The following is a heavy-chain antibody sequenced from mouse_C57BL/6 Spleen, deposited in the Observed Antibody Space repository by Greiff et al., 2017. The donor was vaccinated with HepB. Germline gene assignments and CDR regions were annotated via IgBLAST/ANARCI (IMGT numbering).Heavy chain of an antibody. CDR3: VRDANWDEGFAY. CDR2: IRSKSSNYAT. Sequence: DVQLVESGGGLVQPKGSLKLSCAASGFTFNTYAMHWVRQAPGKGLEWVARIRSKSSNYATYYADSVKDRFTISRDDSQSMLYLQMNNLKTEDTAMYYCVRDANWDEGFAYWGQGTLVTVSA. CDR1: GFTFNTYA. J-gene: IGHJ3*01. V-gene: IGHV10-3*01. D-gene: IGHD4-1*01.